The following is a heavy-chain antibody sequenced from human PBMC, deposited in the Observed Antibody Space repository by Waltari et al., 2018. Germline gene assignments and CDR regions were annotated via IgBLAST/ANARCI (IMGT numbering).Heavy chain of an antibody. CDR2: IYHSGST. J-gene: IGHJ3*02. CDR3: AKGYCSGGSCYYAFDI. D-gene: IGHD2-15*01. CDR1: GGSISSGGYS. V-gene: IGHV4-30-2*01. Sequence: QLQLQESGSGLVKPSQTLSLTCAVSGGSISSGGYSWSWLRQPPGKGLEWIGYIYHSGSTYYNPSLKSRVTISVDRSKNQFSLKLSSVTAADTAVYYCAKGYCSGGSCYYAFDIWGQGTMVTVSS.